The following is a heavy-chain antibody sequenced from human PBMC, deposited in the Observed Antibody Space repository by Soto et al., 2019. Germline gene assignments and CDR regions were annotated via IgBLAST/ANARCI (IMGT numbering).Heavy chain of an antibody. D-gene: IGHD2-15*01. V-gene: IGHV4-34*01. CDR2: INHSGST. Sequence: SETLSLTCAVYCGSFSGYYWSWIRQPPGKGLEWIGEINHSGSTNYNPPLKSRVTISVDTSKNQFSLRLSSVTAADTAVYYCARHKDCSGGSCNAVGYYYGLDVWGQG. CDR1: CGSFSGYY. J-gene: IGHJ6*02. CDR3: ARHKDCSGGSCNAVGYYYGLDV.